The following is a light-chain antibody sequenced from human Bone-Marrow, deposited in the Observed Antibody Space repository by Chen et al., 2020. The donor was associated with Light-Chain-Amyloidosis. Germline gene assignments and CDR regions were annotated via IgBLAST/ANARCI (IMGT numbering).Light chain of an antibody. CDR3: QQSYSTPYT. CDR2: AAS. J-gene: IGKJ2*01. V-gene: IGKV1-39*01. Sequence: DIQMTQSPSSLSASVGDRVTITCRASQSISSYLNWYQQKPGKAPKLLIYAASSLQSGVPSRFSGSGSGTAFTLTISSLQPEDFATYDCQQSYSTPYTFGQGTKLEIK. CDR1: QSISSY.